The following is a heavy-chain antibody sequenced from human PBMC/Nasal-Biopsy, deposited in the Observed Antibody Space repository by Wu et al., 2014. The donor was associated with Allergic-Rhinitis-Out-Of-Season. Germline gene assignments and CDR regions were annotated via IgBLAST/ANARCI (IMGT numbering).Heavy chain of an antibody. CDR2: ISSRSTRI. CDR1: GFIFRDYP. Sequence: LRLSCATSGFIFRDYPLNWVRQAPGKGLEWISYISSRSTRIHHADTVQGRFVISRNDAKNSVDLQMNSLSVDDTGVYFCVRGGGCIGGVCNVMASYHQKMDVWGKGITVTVSS. D-gene: IGHD2-8*02. J-gene: IGHJ6*04. V-gene: IGHV3-11*04. CDR3: VRGGGCIGGVCNVMASYHQKMDV.